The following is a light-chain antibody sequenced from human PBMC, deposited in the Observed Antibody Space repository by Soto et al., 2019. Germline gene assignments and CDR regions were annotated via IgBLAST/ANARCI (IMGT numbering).Light chain of an antibody. J-gene: IGKJ2*01. Sequence: EIVMTQSPATLSVSPGERATLSCRASQSVSSNLAWYQQKPGQAPRLLIYGASTRATGITARFSGSGSRTEFTLTISSLQSEDFAVYYCQKYNNWPYTFGQGTKLEIK. V-gene: IGKV3-15*01. CDR3: QKYNNWPYT. CDR1: QSVSSN. CDR2: GAS.